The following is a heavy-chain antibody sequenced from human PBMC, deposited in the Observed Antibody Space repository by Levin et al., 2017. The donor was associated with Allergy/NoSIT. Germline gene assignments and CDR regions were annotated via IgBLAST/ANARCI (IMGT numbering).Heavy chain of an antibody. J-gene: IGHJ4*02. V-gene: IGHV4-59*01. CDR1: GGSISSYY. CDR2: IYYSGST. D-gene: IGHD3-22*01. Sequence: SETLSLTCTVSGGSISSYYWSWIRQPPGKGLEWIGYIYYSGSTNYNPSLKSRVTISVDTSKNQFSLKLSSVTAADTAVYYCAGGDSSGYIDYWGQGTLVTVSS. CDR3: AGGDSSGYIDY.